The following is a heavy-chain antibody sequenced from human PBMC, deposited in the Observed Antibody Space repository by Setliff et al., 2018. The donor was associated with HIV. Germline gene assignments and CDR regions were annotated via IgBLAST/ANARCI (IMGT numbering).Heavy chain of an antibody. D-gene: IGHD3-10*01. CDR1: GGSISSGSYY. CDR3: ARVGYRGSGRYSFDY. CDR2: IHTSGST. J-gene: IGHJ4*02. Sequence: NPSETLSLTCTVSGGSISSGSYYWSWIRQPAGKGLEWIGHIHTSGSTKYNPSLKSRVTISADTSKNQFSLNLSSVTAAETAVYYCARVGYRGSGRYSFDYWGQGTLVTVSS. V-gene: IGHV4-61*09.